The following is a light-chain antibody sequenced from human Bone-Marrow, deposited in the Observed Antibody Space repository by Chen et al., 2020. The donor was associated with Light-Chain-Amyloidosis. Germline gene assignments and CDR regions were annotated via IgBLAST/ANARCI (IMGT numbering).Light chain of an antibody. Sequence: YELTQPPPVSVSPGKTARFTCSGDDLPTKYAYWYQQKPGQAPVLVIHSDTERPSGISERFSGSSSGTTATLTISGVQAEDEADYHCQSADSSGTYEVIFGGGTKLTVL. V-gene: IGLV3-25*03. CDR3: QSADSSGTYEVI. CDR2: SDT. J-gene: IGLJ2*01. CDR1: DLPTKY.